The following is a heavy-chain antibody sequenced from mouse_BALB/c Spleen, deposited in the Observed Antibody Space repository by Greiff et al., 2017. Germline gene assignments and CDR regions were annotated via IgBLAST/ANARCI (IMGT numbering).Heavy chain of an antibody. V-gene: IGHV5-9-3*01. CDR1: GFTFSSYA. J-gene: IGHJ4*01. Sequence: EVKLMESGGGLVKPGGSLKLSCAASGFTFSSYAMSWVRQTPEKRLEWVATISSGGSYTYYPDSVKGRFTISRDNAKNTLYLQMSSLRSEDTAMYYCARQDPRGYYAMDYWGQGTSVTVSS. CDR3: ARQDPRGYYAMDY. CDR2: ISSGGSYT.